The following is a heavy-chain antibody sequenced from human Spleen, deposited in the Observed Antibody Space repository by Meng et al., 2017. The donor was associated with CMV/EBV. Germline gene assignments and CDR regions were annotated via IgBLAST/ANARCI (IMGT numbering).Heavy chain of an antibody. V-gene: IGHV1-18*01. J-gene: IGHJ5*02. D-gene: IGHD1-7*01. CDR3: ARNPKWNYFWFDP. CDR1: GYTFDNYG. Sequence: KAYGYTFDNYGISWVRQAPGQELEWMGWINTYNGNTSYAQKLQGRVTMTTDTSTTTAYMELRSLRSDDTAVYYCARNPKWNYFWFDPWGQGTLVTVSS. CDR2: INTYNGNT.